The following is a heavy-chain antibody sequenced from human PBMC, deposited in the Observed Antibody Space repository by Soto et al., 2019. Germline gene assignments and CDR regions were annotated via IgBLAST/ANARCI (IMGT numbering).Heavy chain of an antibody. V-gene: IGHV4-34*01. CDR1: GGSFSGYY. D-gene: IGHD4-4*01. Sequence: SETLSLTCAVYGGSFSGYYWSWIRQPPGKGLEWIGEINHSGSTNYNPSLKSRVTISVGTSKNQFSLKLSSVTAADTAVYYCARNRGVNSNYDRAPYYGMDVWGQGTTVTVSS. J-gene: IGHJ6*02. CDR3: ARNRGVNSNYDRAPYYGMDV. CDR2: INHSGST.